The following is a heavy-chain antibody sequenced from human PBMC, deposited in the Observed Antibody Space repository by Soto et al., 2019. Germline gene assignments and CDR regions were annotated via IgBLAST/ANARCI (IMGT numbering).Heavy chain of an antibody. J-gene: IGHJ5*02. D-gene: IGHD6-13*01. CDR1: GGSISEKY. V-gene: IGHV4-4*07. Sequence: SETLSLTCIVSGGSISEKYWNWVRQPPGKGLEWIGLIFANGHTDYNPSLKSRVTMSVDASKDQFSLRLTSMTAADTAVYYCVASLAASGLNWLDPWGRGTLVTVSS. CDR3: VASLAASGLNWLDP. CDR2: IFANGHT.